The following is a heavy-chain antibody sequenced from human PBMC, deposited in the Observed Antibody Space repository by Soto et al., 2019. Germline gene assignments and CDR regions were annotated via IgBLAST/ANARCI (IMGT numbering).Heavy chain of an antibody. J-gene: IGHJ5*02. D-gene: IGHD4-17*01. CDR2: IYPGDSDT. V-gene: IGHV5-51*01. Sequence: WESLTISGKGSGYSFRNHWISWVRQIPGKGLEWMGIIYPGDSDTRYSPSFQGQVTISADKSISTAYLQWSSLKASDTAMYYCARLDSDTYGDETVWFGPWGQGTLVTVSS. CDR1: GYSFRNHW. CDR3: ARLDSDTYGDETVWFGP.